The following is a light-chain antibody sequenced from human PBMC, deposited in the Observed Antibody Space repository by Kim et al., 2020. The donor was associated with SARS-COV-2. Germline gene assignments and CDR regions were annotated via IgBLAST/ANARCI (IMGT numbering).Light chain of an antibody. CDR2: AAS. CDR1: RRISSA. Sequence: ASVGDRVTITCRASRRISSALAWYQQKPGKAPKLLIYAASSLQTGVPSRFSGSGSGTDFTLTISSLQPEDYATYYCQQDNSFPRTFGPGTKVDIK. J-gene: IGKJ3*01. CDR3: QQDNSFPRT. V-gene: IGKV1-12*01.